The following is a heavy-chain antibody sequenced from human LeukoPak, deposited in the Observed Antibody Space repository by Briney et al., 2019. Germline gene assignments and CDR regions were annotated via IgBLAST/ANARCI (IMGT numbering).Heavy chain of an antibody. J-gene: IGHJ1*01. V-gene: IGHV3-23*01. CDR3: AKALDDFWSGYEYFQH. D-gene: IGHD3-3*01. CDR1: YA. CDR2: ISGSGGST. Sequence: YAXXXXXXAPGKGXEXVSAISGSGGSTYYADSVKGRFTISRDNSKNTLYLQMNSLRAEDTAVYYCAKALDDFWSGYEYFQHWGQGTLVTVSS.